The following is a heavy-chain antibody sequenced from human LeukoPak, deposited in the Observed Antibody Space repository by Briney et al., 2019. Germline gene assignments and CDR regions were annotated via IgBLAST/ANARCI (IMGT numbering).Heavy chain of an antibody. Sequence: SETLSLTCTVSGYSMSSGYYWGWIRQPPGKGLEWIGSIYHSGSTYYNPSLKSRVTISVDTSKNQFSLKLSSVTAADTAVYYCATFYGSGSYYIDYWGQGTLVTVSS. CDR1: GYSMSSGYY. D-gene: IGHD3-10*01. CDR2: IYHSGST. V-gene: IGHV4-38-2*02. CDR3: ATFYGSGSYYIDY. J-gene: IGHJ4*02.